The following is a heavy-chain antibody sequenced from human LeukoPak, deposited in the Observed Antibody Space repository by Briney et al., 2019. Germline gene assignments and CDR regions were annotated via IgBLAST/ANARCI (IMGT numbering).Heavy chain of an antibody. Sequence: GGSLRLSCAASGFTFDDYGMSWVRQAPGKGLEWVSGINWNGGSTGYADSVKGRFTISRDNAKNSLYLQMNSLRAEDMALYHCARGGSGSYSVYGMDVWGQGTTVTVSS. CDR1: GFTFDDYG. J-gene: IGHJ6*02. CDR2: INWNGGST. D-gene: IGHD3-10*01. CDR3: ARGGSGSYSVYGMDV. V-gene: IGHV3-20*01.